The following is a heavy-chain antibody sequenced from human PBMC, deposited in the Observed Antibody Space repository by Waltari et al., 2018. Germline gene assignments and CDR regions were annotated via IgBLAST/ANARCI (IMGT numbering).Heavy chain of an antibody. J-gene: IGHJ6*02. CDR1: GGSISSYY. CDR2: IEITGST. D-gene: IGHD3-3*01. Sequence: QVQLQESGPGLVKPSETLSLTCSVSGGSISSYYLNWIRQPAGKGLEWIGRIEITGSTNYNPSLKSRVTISVDKSKKQFSLMLTSVTAADMAVYYCGRGTPWSGMDVWGQGTTVTVSS. CDR3: GRGTPWSGMDV. V-gene: IGHV4-4*07.